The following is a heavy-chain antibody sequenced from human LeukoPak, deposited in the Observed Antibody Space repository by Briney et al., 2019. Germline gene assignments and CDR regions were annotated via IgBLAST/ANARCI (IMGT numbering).Heavy chain of an antibody. CDR3: ARRSSGRNIYYYYYGMDV. D-gene: IGHD3-10*01. CDR2: INHSGST. Sequence: PSETLSLTCAVYGGSSSGYYWSWIRQPPGKGLEWIGEINHSGSTNYNPSLKSRVTISVDTSKNQFSLKLSSVTAADTAVYYCARRSSGRNIYYYYYGMDVWGKGTTVTVSS. V-gene: IGHV4-34*01. CDR1: GGSSSGYY. J-gene: IGHJ6*04.